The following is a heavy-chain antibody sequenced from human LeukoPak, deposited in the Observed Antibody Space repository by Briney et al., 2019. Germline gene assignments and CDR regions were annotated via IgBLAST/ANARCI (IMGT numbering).Heavy chain of an antibody. V-gene: IGHV1-2*02. CDR1: GYTFTGYY. CDR3: ARGSSYGLVDY. J-gene: IGHJ4*02. CDR2: INPNSGGT. Sequence: VASVKVSCKASGYTFTGYYMNWVRQAPGQGLEWMGWINPNSGGTNYAQNFQGRVTMTRDTSISTAYMELSSLRSDDTAVYYCARGSSYGLVDYWGQGTLVTVSS. D-gene: IGHD5-18*01.